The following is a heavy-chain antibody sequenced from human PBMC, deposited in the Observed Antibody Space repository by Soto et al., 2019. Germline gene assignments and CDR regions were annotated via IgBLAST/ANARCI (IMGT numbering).Heavy chain of an antibody. V-gene: IGHV3-23*01. CDR2: ISGSGGNT. CDR1: GFIFSTYT. CDR3: AKLAWGARRCNSSPGCYFDY. Sequence: EVQLLDSGGGLVQPGGSLRLSCAASGFIFSTYTMTWVRQAPGKGLEWVSGISGSGGNTYYADSVKGRFAISRDNSKKPLSLQLDSLRAEDTAVYFCAKLAWGARRCNSSPGCYFDYWGQGALVTVSS. D-gene: IGHD2-15*01. J-gene: IGHJ4*02.